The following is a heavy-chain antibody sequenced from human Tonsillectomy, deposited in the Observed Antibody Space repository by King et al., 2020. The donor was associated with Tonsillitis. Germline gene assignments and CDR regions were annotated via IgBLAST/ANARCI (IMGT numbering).Heavy chain of an antibody. CDR1: GGSFSGYF. Sequence: VQLQQWGAGLLKPSETLSLTCGVSGGSFSGYFWSWIRQAPGKGLQWIGESNHRGSTDDNPSFRGRVSMSVDTSKNQFSLKLTSVTAADTAVYYCARRAVSMITSGGILGLFDYWGQGTLVTVSS. CDR3: ARRAVSMITSGGILGLFDY. J-gene: IGHJ4*02. D-gene: IGHD3-16*02. V-gene: IGHV4-34*01. CDR2: SNHRGST.